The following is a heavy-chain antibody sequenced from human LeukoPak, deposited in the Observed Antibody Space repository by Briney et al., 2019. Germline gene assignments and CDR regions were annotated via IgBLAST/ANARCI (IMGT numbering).Heavy chain of an antibody. CDR2: ISAYNGNT. J-gene: IGHJ6*02. V-gene: IGHV1-18*01. CDR1: GYTFTSYG. D-gene: IGHD5-12*01. CDR3: ARAPTADIVATITYYYYGMDV. Sequence: GASVKVSCKASGYTFTSYGISWVRQAPGQGLEWMGWISAYNGNTNYAQKLQGRVTMTTDTSTSTAYMELRSLRSDDTAVYYCARAPTADIVATITYYYYGMDVWGQGTTVTVSS.